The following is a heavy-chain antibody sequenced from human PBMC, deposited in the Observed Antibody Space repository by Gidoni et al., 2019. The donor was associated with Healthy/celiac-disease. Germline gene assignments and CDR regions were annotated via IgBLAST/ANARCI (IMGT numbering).Heavy chain of an antibody. CDR1: GFTFSSYA. Sequence: EVQLLESGGGLVQPGGSLRLSCAASGFTFSSYAMSWVRQAQGKGREWVSAISGRGGSTYYANAVKGRFTISRDNSKNTLYLQMNSLRAEETAVYYCAKVLDGGYCSGGSCYAIPFDYWGQGTLVTVSS. V-gene: IGHV3-23*01. D-gene: IGHD2-15*01. CDR3: AKVLDGGYCSGGSCYAIPFDY. J-gene: IGHJ4*02. CDR2: ISGRGGST.